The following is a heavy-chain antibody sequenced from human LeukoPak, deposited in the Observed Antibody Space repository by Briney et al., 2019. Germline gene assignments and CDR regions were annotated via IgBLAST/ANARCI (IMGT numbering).Heavy chain of an antibody. J-gene: IGHJ4*02. V-gene: IGHV1-24*01. Sequence: ASVKVSCKVSGYTLTELSMHWVRHAPGKGLEWMGGFDPEDGETIYAQKFQGRVTMTEDTSTDTAYMELISLRSEDTAVYYCATDRPVAGRNPFDYWGQGTLVTVSS. D-gene: IGHD6-19*01. CDR1: GYTLTELS. CDR3: ATDRPVAGRNPFDY. CDR2: FDPEDGET.